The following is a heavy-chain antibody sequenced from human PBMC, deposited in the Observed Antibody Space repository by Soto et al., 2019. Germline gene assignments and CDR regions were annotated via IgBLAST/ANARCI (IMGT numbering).Heavy chain of an antibody. CDR2: ISDDGKIT. J-gene: IGHJ4*02. V-gene: IGHV3-74*01. CDR1: GFVLKMYY. Sequence: GSLRLSCEASGFVLKMYYMHWVRQVPGKGPEWVSRISDDGKITTYADSVKDRFTISRDNAKDTLYLQLDNLRGDDTGLYYCTRGPRASSSGTGAYWGQGTQVTVSS. D-gene: IGHD2-2*01. CDR3: TRGPRASSSGTGAY.